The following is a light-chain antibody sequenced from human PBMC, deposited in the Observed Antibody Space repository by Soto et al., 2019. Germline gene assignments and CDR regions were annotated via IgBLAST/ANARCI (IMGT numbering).Light chain of an antibody. Sequence: IEFTQSPRSLSLSPGERVTLSCRASQSISSRYLAWYQQKPGQAPRLLIYGASTRATGIPARFSGSGSGTDFTLTINTLQPEDFAVYFCQQTYMVPYTFGQGTKVDIK. CDR2: GAS. J-gene: IGKJ2*01. CDR1: QSISSRY. CDR3: QQTYMVPYT. V-gene: IGKV3-20*01.